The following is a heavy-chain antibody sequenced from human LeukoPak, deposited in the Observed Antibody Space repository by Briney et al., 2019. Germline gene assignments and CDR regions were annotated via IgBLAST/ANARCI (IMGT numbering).Heavy chain of an antibody. CDR3: ARDSGYDLLYFDY. CDR1: GFTFSSYS. J-gene: IGHJ4*02. V-gene: IGHV3-21*01. D-gene: IGHD5-12*01. CDR2: ISSSSSYI. Sequence: GGSLRLSCAASGFTFSSYSMNWVRQAPGKGLEWVSSISSSSSYIYYADSVKGRFTISRDNAKNSLYLQMNSLRAEDTAVYYCARDSGYDLLYFDYWGQGTLVTVSS.